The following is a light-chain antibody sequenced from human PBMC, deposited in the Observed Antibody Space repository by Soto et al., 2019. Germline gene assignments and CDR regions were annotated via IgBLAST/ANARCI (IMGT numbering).Light chain of an antibody. CDR3: QQTDRYPHT. Sequence: DIQVTQSPSSLSASVGDRVNITCRASQSIDNFLNWYQQKPGRAPELLIYATSRLQSGVPSRFGGGGSGTDFTLTISDLQPEDYATYYCQQTDRYPHTFGGGTKVEVK. V-gene: IGKV1-39*01. CDR2: ATS. CDR1: QSIDNF. J-gene: IGKJ4*01.